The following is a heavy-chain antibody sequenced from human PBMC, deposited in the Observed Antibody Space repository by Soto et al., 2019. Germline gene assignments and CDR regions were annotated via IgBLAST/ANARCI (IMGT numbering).Heavy chain of an antibody. CDR2: IRGFSPYT. D-gene: IGHD2-15*01. J-gene: IGHJ6*02. V-gene: IGHV3-21*01. CDR1: GFTFRTYT. CDR3: ARDRGYDAHDYYYNAMDV. Sequence: PWWSLRLSCLASGFTFRTYTMNWVRQAPGKGLEWVSGIRGFSPYTFYAESVKGRFTISRDNAKNSLYLQMNSLGVEDTAVYYCARDRGYDAHDYYYNAMDVWGQGTTVTVSS.